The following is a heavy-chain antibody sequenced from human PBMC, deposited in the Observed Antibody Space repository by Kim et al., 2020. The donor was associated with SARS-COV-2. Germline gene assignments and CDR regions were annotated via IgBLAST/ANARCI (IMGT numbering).Heavy chain of an antibody. V-gene: IGHV3-30*04. CDR2: ISYDGSNK. J-gene: IGHJ4*02. CDR3: ARDMDDSSGYRPVDY. CDR1: GFTFSSYA. Sequence: GGSLRLSCAASGFTFSSYAMHWVRQAPGKGLEWVAVISYDGSNKYYADSVKGRFTISRDNSKNTLYLQMNSLRAEDTAVYYCARDMDDSSGYRPVDYWGQGTLVIVSS. D-gene: IGHD3-22*01.